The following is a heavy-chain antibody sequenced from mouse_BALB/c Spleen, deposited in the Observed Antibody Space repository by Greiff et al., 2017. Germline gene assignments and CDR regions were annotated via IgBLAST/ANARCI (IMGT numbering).Heavy chain of an antibody. J-gene: IGHJ1*01. CDR1: GYSFTGYY. D-gene: IGHD1-1*01. CDR2: ISCYNGAT. CDR3: ARAYYYGSSKDWYFDV. Sequence: PVKTGASVKISCKASGYSFTGYYMHWVKQSHGKSLEWIGYISCYNGATSYNQKFKGKATFTVDTSSSTAYMQFNSLTSEDSAVYYCARAYYYGSSKDWYFDVWGAGTTVTVSS. V-gene: IGHV1S34*01.